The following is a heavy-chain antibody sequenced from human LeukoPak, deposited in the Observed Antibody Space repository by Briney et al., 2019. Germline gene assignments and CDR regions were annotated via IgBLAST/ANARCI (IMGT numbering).Heavy chain of an antibody. J-gene: IGHJ4*02. CDR2: IDYRGRT. D-gene: IGHD5-24*01. Sequence: SQTLSLTCTVSGGSVNKAAYYWSWIRHHPGKGLVWIGHIDYRGRTNYNPSLKSRVTISVDTSENQFSLRLSSVTAADTAVYYCARGVRDGYKTFDYWGQGTLVTVSS. CDR3: ARGVRDGYKTFDY. CDR1: GGSVNKAAYY. V-gene: IGHV4-31*03.